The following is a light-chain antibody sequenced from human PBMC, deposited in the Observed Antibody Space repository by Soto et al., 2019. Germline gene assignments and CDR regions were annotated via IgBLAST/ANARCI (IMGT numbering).Light chain of an antibody. CDR1: QSISNW. CDR2: KAS. Sequence: DIQMTQSPSTLSASVGDRVTITCRASQSISNWLAWYQQKPGKAPKLLIYKASTLESGVPSRFSGSGSGTEFTLTISSLQPDDFATYYCQQYNSISLLTFGEGTKV. J-gene: IGKJ4*01. V-gene: IGKV1-5*03. CDR3: QQYNSISLLT.